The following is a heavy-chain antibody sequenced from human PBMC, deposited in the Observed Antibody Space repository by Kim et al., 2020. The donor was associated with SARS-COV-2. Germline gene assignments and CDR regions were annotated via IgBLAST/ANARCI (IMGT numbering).Heavy chain of an antibody. J-gene: IGHJ5*02. CDR2: VYYSGST. D-gene: IGHD1-1*01. V-gene: IGHV4-39*01. CDR1: GGSISRSNSH. CDR3: ARLEIPGIGGRGGFEP. Sequence: SETLSLTCTVSGGSISRSNSHWGWIRQPPGKGLEWIGSVYYSGSTFYNPSLKSRVTISVDTSENQLSLKLTSVTAADTAVSYCARLEIPGIGGRGGFEP.